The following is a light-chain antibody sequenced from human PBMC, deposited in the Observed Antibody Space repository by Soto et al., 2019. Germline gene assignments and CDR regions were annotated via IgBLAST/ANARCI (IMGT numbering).Light chain of an antibody. Sequence: QSALTQPASVSGSPGQSITISCTGTSSDLGGYNYVSWYQQHPGKAPKLMIYEVSNRPSGVSNRFSGSKSGNTASLTISGLQAEDEADYYCSSYTSSSLWVFGTGTKLTVL. V-gene: IGLV2-14*01. CDR2: EVS. CDR3: SSYTSSSLWV. J-gene: IGLJ1*01. CDR1: SSDLGGYNY.